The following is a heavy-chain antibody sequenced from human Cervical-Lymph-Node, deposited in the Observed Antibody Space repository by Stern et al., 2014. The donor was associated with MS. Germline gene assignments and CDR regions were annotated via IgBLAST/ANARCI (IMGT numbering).Heavy chain of an antibody. CDR3: TRDDPMTTITSGDFDY. D-gene: IGHD4-11*01. Sequence: VQLVESGGGLVQPGGSLKLSCAASGFSFSGSTMHWVRQASGRGLEWIGRVVGQANNYATAYAASMKGRFTVSRDDSKNTAYLQMNSLKSEDTAVYYCTRDDPMTTITSGDFDYWGQGTLVTVSS. CDR2: VVGQANNYAT. CDR1: GFSFSGST. V-gene: IGHV3-73*01. J-gene: IGHJ4*02.